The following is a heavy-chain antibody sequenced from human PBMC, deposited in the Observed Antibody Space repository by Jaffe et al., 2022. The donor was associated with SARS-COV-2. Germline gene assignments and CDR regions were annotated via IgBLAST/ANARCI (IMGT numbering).Heavy chain of an antibody. J-gene: IGHJ5*02. CDR2: IYHSGST. Sequence: QVQLQESGPGLVKPSETLSLTCTVSGYSISSGYYWGWIRQPPGKGLEWIGSIYHSGSTYYNPSLKSRVTISVDTSKNQFSLKLSSVTAADTAVYYCARVSYYGSGSYNWFDPWGQGTLVTVSS. V-gene: IGHV4-38-2*02. CDR1: GYSISSGYY. CDR3: ARVSYYGSGSYNWFDP. D-gene: IGHD3-10*01.